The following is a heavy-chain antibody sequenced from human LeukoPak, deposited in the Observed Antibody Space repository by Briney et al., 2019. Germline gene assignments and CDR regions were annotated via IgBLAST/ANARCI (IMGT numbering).Heavy chain of an antibody. CDR3: AKMEGYDILTGYYCDY. D-gene: IGHD3-9*01. V-gene: IGHV3-23*01. CDR2: ISGSGGST. CDR1: GFTFSSYA. Sequence: GGSLRLSCAASGFTFSSYAMSWVRQAPGKGLEWVSAISGSGGSTYYADSVKGRFTISRDNSKNTLYLQINSLRAEDTAVYYCAKMEGYDILTGYYCDYWGQGTLVTVSS. J-gene: IGHJ4*02.